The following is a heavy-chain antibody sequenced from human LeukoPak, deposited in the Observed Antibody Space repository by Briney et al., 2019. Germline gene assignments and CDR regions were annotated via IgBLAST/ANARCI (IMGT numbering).Heavy chain of an antibody. Sequence: SETLSLTCTVSGGSISSGGYYWSWIRQHPGKGLEWIGYIYYSGSTYYNPSLKSRVTISVDTSKNQFSLKLSSVTAADTAVYYCARDIAGQQPIDYWGQGTLVTVSS. V-gene: IGHV4-31*03. D-gene: IGHD6-13*01. J-gene: IGHJ4*02. CDR3: ARDIAGQQPIDY. CDR2: IYYSGST. CDR1: GGSISSGGYY.